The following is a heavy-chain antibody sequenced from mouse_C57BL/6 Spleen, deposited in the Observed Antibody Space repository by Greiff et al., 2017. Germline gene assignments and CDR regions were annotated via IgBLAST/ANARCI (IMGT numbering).Heavy chain of an antibody. J-gene: IGHJ4*01. Sequence: EVQLVESGEGLVKPGGSLKLSCAASGFTFSSYAMSWVRQTPEKRLEWVAYISSGGDYIYYADTVKGRFTISRDNARNTLYLQMSSLKSEDTAMYYCTRDQLGLGAMDYWGQGTSVTVSS. CDR3: TRDQLGLGAMDY. CDR2: ISSGGDYI. D-gene: IGHD4-1*02. CDR1: GFTFSSYA. V-gene: IGHV5-9-1*02.